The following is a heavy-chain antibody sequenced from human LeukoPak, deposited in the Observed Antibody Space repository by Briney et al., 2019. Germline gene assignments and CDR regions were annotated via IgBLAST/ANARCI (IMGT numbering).Heavy chain of an antibody. D-gene: IGHD2-15*01. CDR3: ASRHCSGGGCYFAGADPFDY. J-gene: IGHJ4*02. Sequence: GGSLRLSCAASGFTVSSTYMSWVRQAPGKGLEWVSVIYSGGNTYYIDSVKGRFTISRDTSKNTLYLQMNSLRAEDTAVYYCASRHCSGGGCYFAGADPFDYWGQGTLVTVSS. CDR1: GFTVSSTY. V-gene: IGHV3-53*01. CDR2: IYSGGNT.